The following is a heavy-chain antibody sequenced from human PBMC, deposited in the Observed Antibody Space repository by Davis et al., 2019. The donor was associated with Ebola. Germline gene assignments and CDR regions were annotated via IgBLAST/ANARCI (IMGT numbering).Heavy chain of an antibody. V-gene: IGHV1-69*13. CDR2: IIPIFGTA. D-gene: IGHD3-22*01. CDR3: AREGSGYYRFLYY. CDR1: GGTFSSYA. J-gene: IGHJ4*02. Sequence: SVKVSCKASGGTFSSYAISWVRQAPGQGLEWMGGIIPIFGTANYAQKFQGRVTITADESTSTAYMELSSLRSEDTAVYYCAREGSGYYRFLYYWGQGTLVTVSS.